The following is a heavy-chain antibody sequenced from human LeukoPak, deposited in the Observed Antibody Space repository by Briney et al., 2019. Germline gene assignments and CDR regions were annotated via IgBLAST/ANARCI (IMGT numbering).Heavy chain of an antibody. CDR3: ARGLVSSSWLRGLDAFDI. V-gene: IGHV1-8*02. J-gene: IGHJ3*02. Sequence: PGASVKVSCKASGYTFTSYYMHWVRQATGQGLEWMGWMNPNSGNTGYAQKFQGRVTMTRNTSISTAYMELSSLRSEDTAVYYCARGLVSSSWLRGLDAFDIWGQGTMVTVSS. CDR2: MNPNSGNT. D-gene: IGHD6-13*01. CDR1: GYTFTSYY.